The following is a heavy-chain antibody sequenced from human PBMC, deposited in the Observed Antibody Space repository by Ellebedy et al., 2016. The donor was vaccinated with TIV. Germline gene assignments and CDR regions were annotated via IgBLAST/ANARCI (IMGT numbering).Heavy chain of an antibody. D-gene: IGHD3-9*01. J-gene: IGHJ6*02. CDR1: GYTFTTYA. CDR3: ARRFDIVTGSYPRGYYGLDI. CDR2: INAGIGNT. Sequence: AASVKVSCKASGYTFTTYAIHWVRQAPGQRPEWMGWINAGIGNTKYSEKFQGRVTITTDTSASTAYMALSSLRSEDTAVYYCARRFDIVTGSYPRGYYGLDIWGQGTTVTVSS. V-gene: IGHV1-3*01.